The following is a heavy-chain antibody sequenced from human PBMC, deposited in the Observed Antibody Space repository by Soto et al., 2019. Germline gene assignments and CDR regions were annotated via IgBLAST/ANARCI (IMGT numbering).Heavy chain of an antibody. CDR3: ARQFPLFYNWNGEYYFDY. D-gene: IGHD1-20*01. CDR1: GGSISSYY. Sequence: SETLSLTCTVSGGSISSYYWSWIRQPPGKGLEWIGYIYYSGSTNYNPSLKSRVTISVDTSKNQFSLKLSSVTAADTAVYYCARQFPLFYNWNGEYYFDYWGQGTLVTVSS. V-gene: IGHV4-59*08. CDR2: IYYSGST. J-gene: IGHJ4*02.